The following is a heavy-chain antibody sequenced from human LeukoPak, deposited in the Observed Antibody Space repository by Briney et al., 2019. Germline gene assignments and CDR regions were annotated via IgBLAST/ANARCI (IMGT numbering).Heavy chain of an antibody. CDR3: AKPYYDFWSGYPYYFDY. D-gene: IGHD3-3*01. V-gene: IGHV3-30*02. Sequence: GGSLRLSCAASRFTFSSYGMHWVRQAPGKGLEWVAFIRYDGSNKYYADSVKGRFTISRDNSKNTLYLQMNSLRAEDTAVYYCAKPYYDFWSGYPYYFDYWGQGTLVTVSS. CDR2: IRYDGSNK. CDR1: RFTFSSYG. J-gene: IGHJ4*02.